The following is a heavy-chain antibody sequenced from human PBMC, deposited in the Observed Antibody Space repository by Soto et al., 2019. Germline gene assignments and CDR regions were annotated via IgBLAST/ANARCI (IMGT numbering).Heavy chain of an antibody. CDR3: ASGLSGDKVDQ. Sequence: QVQLQESGPGLVKPSQTLSLTCTVSGGSISDGAYYWSWIRQPPGKGLEWIGHIYDSGNTYNNPSLKRRLTISVDTSKNHFSLNLTSVTAADTAVYYCASGLSGDKVDQWGQGTLVTVSS. CDR2: IYDSGNT. J-gene: IGHJ4*02. CDR1: GGSISDGAYY. V-gene: IGHV4-30-4*01. D-gene: IGHD2-21*01.